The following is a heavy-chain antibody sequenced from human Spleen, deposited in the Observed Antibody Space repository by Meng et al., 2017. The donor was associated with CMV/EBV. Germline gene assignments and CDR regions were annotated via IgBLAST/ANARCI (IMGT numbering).Heavy chain of an antibody. V-gene: IGHV3-23*01. J-gene: IGHJ3*02. CDR2: MSGSASST. CDR1: GFTFSRYP. D-gene: IGHD3-10*01. CDR3: AKGGGLVRGLIKGLVFEI. Sequence: GESLKISCAASGFTFSRYPMSWIRQAPGKGLEWVSSMSGSASSTYYGDSVKGRFTISRDNSKNTVDLQMNSLRAEDTAVYYCAKGGGLVRGLIKGLVFEIWGQGTMVTVSS.